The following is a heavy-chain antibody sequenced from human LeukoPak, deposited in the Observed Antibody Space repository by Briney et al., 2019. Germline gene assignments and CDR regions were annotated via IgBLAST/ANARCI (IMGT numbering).Heavy chain of an antibody. CDR2: ISYSGST. J-gene: IGHJ3*02. V-gene: IGHV4-39*07. CDR3: ARDAPIECGPTGACGSFDI. CDR1: GGSINSSHYY. Sequence: SETLSLTCSVSGGSINSSHYYWGWIRQSPGKGLGWIGSISYSGSTYYNPSLESRVTISVDTSKSRFSLRLSSVTAADTAVYYCARDAPIECGPTGACGSFDIWGQGTMVTVSS. D-gene: IGHD2-15*01.